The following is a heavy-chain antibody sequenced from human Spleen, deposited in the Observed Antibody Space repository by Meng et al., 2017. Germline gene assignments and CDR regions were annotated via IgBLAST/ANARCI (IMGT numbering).Heavy chain of an antibody. CDR2: ISSSGGST. J-gene: IGHJ4*02. D-gene: IGHD3-10*01. V-gene: IGHV3-23*04. CDR1: GFTVTNYW. Sequence: EVQLVESGGGLVQPGGALRLSCAASGFTVTNYWMHWVRQAPGKGLEWISTISSSGGSTYYADSVKGRFTISRDNSKNTLYLQMNSLRAEDTAVYYCAKWGGEGKVADYWGQGTLVTVSS. CDR3: AKWGGEGKVADY.